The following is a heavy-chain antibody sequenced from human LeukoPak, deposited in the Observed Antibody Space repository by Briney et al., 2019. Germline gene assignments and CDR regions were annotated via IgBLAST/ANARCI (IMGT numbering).Heavy chain of an antibody. D-gene: IGHD3-10*01. CDR3: ARDGNGGSGSYWVFDY. V-gene: IGHV3-21*01. CDR1: GFTFSSYS. Sequence: PGGSLRLSCAASGFTFSSYSMNWVRQAPGKGLEWVSSISSSSSYIYYADSVKGRFTISRDNAKNSLYLQMNSLRDEDTAVYYCARDGNGGSGSYWVFDYWGQGTLVTVSS. CDR2: ISSSSSYI. J-gene: IGHJ4*02.